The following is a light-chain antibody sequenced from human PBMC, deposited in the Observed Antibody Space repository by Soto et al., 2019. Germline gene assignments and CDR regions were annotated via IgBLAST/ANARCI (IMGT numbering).Light chain of an antibody. CDR2: GAS. V-gene: IGKV3-20*01. Sequence: ESVLTQCPGTLSLSPGDRATLSCRASQSVSSSYLAWYQQKPGQAPGRRSYGASSRATGIPDRFSGSGSETDFTLTISSLEPADFAVYYCQPYNHWPLTFGGGTKVDI. CDR1: QSVSSSY. J-gene: IGKJ4*01. CDR3: QPYNHWPLT.